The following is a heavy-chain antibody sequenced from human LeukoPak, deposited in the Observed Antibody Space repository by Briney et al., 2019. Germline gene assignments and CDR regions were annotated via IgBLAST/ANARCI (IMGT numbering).Heavy chain of an antibody. D-gene: IGHD3-16*01. CDR3: PRLLAPLSFYT. Sequence: PGGSLRLSCAVSGFTFSSYAMHWVRQAPGKGREWVVVISYDGSNNYYAASVKGRFTIPRDNCKNTLYLQMTSLRAEDTAVYYCPRLLAPLSFYTWGQGNLVTVSS. J-gene: IGHJ5*02. CDR1: GFTFSSYA. CDR2: ISYDGSNN. V-gene: IGHV3-30-3*01.